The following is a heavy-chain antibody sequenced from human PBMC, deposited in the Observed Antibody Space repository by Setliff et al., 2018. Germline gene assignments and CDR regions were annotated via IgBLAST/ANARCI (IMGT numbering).Heavy chain of an antibody. Sequence: PSETLSLTCTVSGDSISRSTYYWGWNRQSPGKGLDWIGTVDHSGNTFYNPSLKSRVTISVDTSKNQLSLELASVTAADTAVYYCARRDSTGYYGYSFDFWGQGTLVTVSS. CDR2: VDHSGNT. CDR1: GDSISRSTYY. D-gene: IGHD3-22*01. J-gene: IGHJ4*02. CDR3: ARRDSTGYYGYSFDF. V-gene: IGHV4-39*01.